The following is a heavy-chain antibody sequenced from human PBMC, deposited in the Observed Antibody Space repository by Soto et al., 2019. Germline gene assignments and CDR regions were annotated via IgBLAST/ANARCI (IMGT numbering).Heavy chain of an antibody. CDR2: IYYSGST. J-gene: IGHJ5*02. V-gene: IGHV4-31*03. D-gene: IGHD3-22*01. Sequence: QVQLQESGPGLVKPSQTLSLTCTASGGSISSGGYYWSWIRQHPGKDLEWIGYIYYSGSTYYNPSLKSRVTISVDTSKNQFSLKLSSVTAADTAVYYCARAETYYYDSSGYYFDWFDPWGQGTLVTVSS. CDR1: GGSISSGGYY. CDR3: ARAETYYYDSSGYYFDWFDP.